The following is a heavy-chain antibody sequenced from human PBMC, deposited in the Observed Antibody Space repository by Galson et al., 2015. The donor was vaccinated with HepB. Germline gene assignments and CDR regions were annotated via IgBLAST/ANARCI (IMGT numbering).Heavy chain of an antibody. CDR3: ARDRKSELLWFGEDPGMDV. J-gene: IGHJ6*02. CDR1: GYTFTSYG. D-gene: IGHD3-10*01. Sequence: SVKVSCKASGYTFTSYGISWVRQAPGQGLEWMGWISAYNGNTNYAQKLQGRVTMTTDTSTSTAYMELRSLRSEDTAVYYCARDRKSELLWFGEDPGMDVWGQGTTVTVSS. CDR2: ISAYNGNT. V-gene: IGHV1-18*04.